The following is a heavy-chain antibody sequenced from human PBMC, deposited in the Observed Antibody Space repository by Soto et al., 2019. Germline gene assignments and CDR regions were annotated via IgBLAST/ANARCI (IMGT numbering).Heavy chain of an antibody. CDR3: ATFSINIARGVIMWIDY. D-gene: IGHD3-10*01. CDR1: GGSFSGYY. J-gene: IGHJ4*02. V-gene: IGHV4-34*01. CDR2: INHSGST. Sequence: PSETLSLTCAVYGGSFSGYYWSWIRQPPGKGLEWIGEINHSGSTNYNPSLKSRVTISVDTSKNQFSLKLSSVTAADTAVYYCATFSINIARGVIMWIDYWGQGTLVTVSS.